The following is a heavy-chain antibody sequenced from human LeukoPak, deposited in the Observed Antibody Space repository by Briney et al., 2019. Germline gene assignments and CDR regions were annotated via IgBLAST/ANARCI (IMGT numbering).Heavy chain of an antibody. J-gene: IGHJ4*02. CDR3: TTEPLGDYSSSSAPSSVDY. D-gene: IGHD6-6*01. Sequence: GGSLRLSCAASGFTFSNAWMSWVRQAPGKGLEWVGRIKSKTDGGTTDYAAPVKGRFTISRDDSKNTLYLQMNSLKTEDTAVYYCTTEPLGDYSSSSAPSSVDYWGQGTLVTVSS. CDR1: GFTFSNAW. CDR2: IKSKTDGGTT. V-gene: IGHV3-15*01.